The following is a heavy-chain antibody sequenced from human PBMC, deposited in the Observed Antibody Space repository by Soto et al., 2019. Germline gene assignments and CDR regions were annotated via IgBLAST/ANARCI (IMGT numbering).Heavy chain of an antibody. CDR3: ARGVYSSGWYRGAYYFDY. D-gene: IGHD6-19*01. V-gene: IGHV4-39*01. CDR1: GGSISSSSYY. CDR2: IYYSGST. J-gene: IGHJ4*02. Sequence: QLQLQESGPGLVKPSETLSLTCTVSGGSISSSSYYWGWIRQPPGKGLEWIGSIYYSGSTYYNPSLKSRVTISVDTSKNQFSLKLSSVTAADTAVYYCARGVYSSGWYRGAYYFDYWGQGTLVTVSS.